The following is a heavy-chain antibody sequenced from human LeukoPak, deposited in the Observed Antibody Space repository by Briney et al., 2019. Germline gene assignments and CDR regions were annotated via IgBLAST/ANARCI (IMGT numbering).Heavy chain of an antibody. CDR2: ISGSGGST. CDR1: GFTFSSYA. J-gene: IGHJ4*02. D-gene: IGHD3-22*01. V-gene: IGHV3-23*01. Sequence: GRSLRLSCAASGFTFSSYAMSWVRQAPGKGLEWVSAISGSGGSTYYADSVKGRFTISRDISKNTLYLQMNSLRAEDTAVYYCAKDQGRYYDSSGYYPFDYWGQGTLVTVSS. CDR3: AKDQGRYYDSSGYYPFDY.